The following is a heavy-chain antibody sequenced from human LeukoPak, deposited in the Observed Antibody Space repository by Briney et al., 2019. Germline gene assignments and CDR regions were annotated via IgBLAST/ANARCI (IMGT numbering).Heavy chain of an antibody. CDR1: GVSISSYD. V-gene: IGHV4-4*07. CDR3: ARVPSGWYNWFDP. D-gene: IGHD6-13*01. J-gene: IGHJ5*02. CDR2: IYTSGST. Sequence: PSETLSLTCTVSGVSISSYDWSWIRQPAGKGLEWIWRIYTSGSTNYNPSLKSRVNMSVDTSKNQFSLKLSSVTAADTAVYYCARVPSGWYNWFDPWGQGTLVTVSS.